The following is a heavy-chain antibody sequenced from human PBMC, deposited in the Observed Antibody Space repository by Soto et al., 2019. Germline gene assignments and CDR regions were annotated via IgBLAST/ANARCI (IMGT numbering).Heavy chain of an antibody. J-gene: IGHJ6*02. D-gene: IGHD4-17*01. CDR2: IWYDGSNK. V-gene: IGHV3-33*01. Sequence: QVQLVESGGGVVQPGRSLRLSCAASGFTFSSYGMHWVRQAPGKGLEWVAVIWYDGSNKYYADSVKGRFTISRDNXKXXRYLQMNSLRAEDTAVYYCARGRTVPDYYYYGMDVWGQGTTVTVSS. CDR1: GFTFSSYG. CDR3: ARGRTVPDYYYYGMDV.